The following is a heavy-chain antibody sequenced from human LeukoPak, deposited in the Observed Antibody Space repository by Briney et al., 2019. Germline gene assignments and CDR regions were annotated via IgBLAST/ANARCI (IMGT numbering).Heavy chain of an antibody. D-gene: IGHD3-10*01. CDR2: ITNDGSST. CDR3: AKDTLEGITMVREPYFDY. CDR1: GLTFSSHW. Sequence: SGGSLRLSCAASGLTFSSHWMHWVRQAPGKGLVWVSRITNDGSSTTYADSVKGRFTISRDNSKNTLYLQMNSLRAEDTAVYYCAKDTLEGITMVREPYFDYWGQGTLVTVSS. V-gene: IGHV3-74*01. J-gene: IGHJ4*02.